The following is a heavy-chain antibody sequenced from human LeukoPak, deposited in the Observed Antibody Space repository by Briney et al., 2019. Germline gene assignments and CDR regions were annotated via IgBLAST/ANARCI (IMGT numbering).Heavy chain of an antibody. V-gene: IGHV3-33*03. Sequence: PGGSLRLSCAASGFTFSNYGMHWVRQAPGKGLEWVAVIWFDGSNKYYVDSVKGRFTISRDNSKNTLYLQMNSLRAEDTAVYYCAMEGYSGNYPAYWGQGTLVTVSS. J-gene: IGHJ4*02. CDR3: AMEGYSGNYPAY. CDR2: IWFDGSNK. CDR1: GFTFSNYG. D-gene: IGHD1-26*01.